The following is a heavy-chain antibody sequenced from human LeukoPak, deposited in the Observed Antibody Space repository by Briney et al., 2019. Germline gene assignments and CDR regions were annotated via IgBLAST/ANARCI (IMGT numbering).Heavy chain of an antibody. Sequence: SVKVSCKASGYTFTSYGISWVRQAPGQGLEWMGGIIPIFGTANYAQKFQGRVTITTDESTSTAYMELSSLRSEDTAVYYCARGSYYGSGTHLTWGQGTLVTVSS. CDR2: IIPIFGTA. V-gene: IGHV1-69*05. CDR1: GYTFTSYG. D-gene: IGHD3-10*01. CDR3: ARGSYYGSGTHLT. J-gene: IGHJ5*02.